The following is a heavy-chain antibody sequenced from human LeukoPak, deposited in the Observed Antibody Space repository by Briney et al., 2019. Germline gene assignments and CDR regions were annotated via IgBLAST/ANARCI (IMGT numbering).Heavy chain of an antibody. J-gene: IGHJ4*02. CDR3: AKRPSDYGDYVSYFDY. CDR1: GFSFIGYG. CDR2: TSDDGRSK. V-gene: IGHV3-30*18. D-gene: IGHD4-17*01. Sequence: GGSLRLSCAASGFSFIGYGMHWVRQAPGKGLEWVGVTSDDGRSKDYADSVKGRFTISRDNSKDTLYLQMNSLRDEDTAVYYCAKRPSDYGDYVSYFDYWGQGTLVTVSS.